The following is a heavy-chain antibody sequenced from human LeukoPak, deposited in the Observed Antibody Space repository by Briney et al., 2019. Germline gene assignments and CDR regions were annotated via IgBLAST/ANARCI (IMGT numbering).Heavy chain of an antibody. J-gene: IGHJ3*02. CDR2: IYPGDSDT. D-gene: IGHD5-24*01. CDR1: GYSFTSYW. V-gene: IGHV5-51*01. Sequence: GESLKISCKGSGYSFTSYWIGWVRQMPGKGLEWMGIIYPGDSDTRYSPSFQGQVTISADKSISTAYLQWSSLKASDTAMYYCARQIQKKRWLQLGDAFDIWGQGTMVTVSS. CDR3: ARQIQKKRWLQLGDAFDI.